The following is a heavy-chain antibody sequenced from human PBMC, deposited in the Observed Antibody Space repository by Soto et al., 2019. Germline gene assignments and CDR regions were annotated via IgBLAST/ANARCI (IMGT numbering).Heavy chain of an antibody. CDR3: ARAFEDDILTGYYFDY. V-gene: IGHV4-31*03. CDR1: LDSFSSTDYY. J-gene: IGHJ4*02. D-gene: IGHD3-9*01. CDR2: IYYSGST. Sequence: SETLSLTCTVSLDSFSSTDYYWGWIRQPPGKGLEWIGYIYYSGSTYYNPSLKSRVTISVDTSKNQFSLKLSSVTAADTAVYYCARAFEDDILTGYYFDYWGQGTLVTVSS.